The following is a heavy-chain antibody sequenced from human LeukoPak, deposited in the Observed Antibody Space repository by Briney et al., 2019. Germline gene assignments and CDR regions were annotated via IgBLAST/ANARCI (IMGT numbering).Heavy chain of an antibody. J-gene: IGHJ4*02. D-gene: IGHD1-26*01. V-gene: IGHV3-48*03. CDR3: AGGYGSYSPDY. CDR2: ISSSGSTI. CDR1: RFTFSSFE. Sequence: GGSLRLSCAASRFTFSSFEMSWVRQAPGKGLEWVSYISSSGSTIFYADSVKGRFTISRDNAKNSLYLQMNSLRAEDTAVYYCAGGYGSYSPDYWGQGTLVTASS.